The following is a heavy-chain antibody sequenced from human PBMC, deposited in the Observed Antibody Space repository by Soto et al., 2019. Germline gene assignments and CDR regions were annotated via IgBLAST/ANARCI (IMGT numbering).Heavy chain of an antibody. D-gene: IGHD6-6*01. CDR1: GGTFSSYA. Sequence: QVQLVQSGAEVKKPGSSVKVSCKASGGTFSSYAISWVRQAPGQGLEWMGGIIPFFGSANYAQKFQGRVTITSDKSTSTVFLGLSSLRSEDTAVYYCAGGKPTYSSSSDYYYFGMDVWGQGTMVTVS. V-gene: IGHV1-69*06. CDR2: IIPFFGSA. CDR3: AGGKPTYSSSSDYYYFGMDV. J-gene: IGHJ6*02.